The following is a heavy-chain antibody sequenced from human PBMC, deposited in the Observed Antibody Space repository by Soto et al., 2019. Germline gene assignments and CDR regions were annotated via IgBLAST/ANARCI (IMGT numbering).Heavy chain of an antibody. CDR3: ARALAAGTKRDYFDY. CDR2: IYHSGST. J-gene: IGHJ4*02. CDR1: GGSISSGGYS. Sequence: NPSETLSLTCAVSGGSISSGGYSWSWIRQPPGKGLEWIGYIYHSGSTYYNPSLKSRVTISVDRSKNQFSLKLSSVTAADTAVYYCARALAAGTKRDYFDYWGQGTLVTVSS. D-gene: IGHD6-13*01. V-gene: IGHV4-30-2*01.